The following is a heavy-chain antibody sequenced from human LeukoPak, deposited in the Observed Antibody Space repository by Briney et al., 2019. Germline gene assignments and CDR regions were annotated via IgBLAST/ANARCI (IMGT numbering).Heavy chain of an antibody. V-gene: IGHV4-34*01. CDR2: INHSGST. Sequence: SETLSLTCAVYGGSFSGYYWSWIRQPPGKGLEWIGEINHSGSTNYNPSLKSRVTISVDTSKNQFSLKLSSVTAADTAVYYCARYVWFGELSMGSFDYWGQGTLVTVSS. J-gene: IGHJ4*02. CDR3: ARYVWFGELSMGSFDY. CDR1: GGSFSGYY. D-gene: IGHD3-10*01.